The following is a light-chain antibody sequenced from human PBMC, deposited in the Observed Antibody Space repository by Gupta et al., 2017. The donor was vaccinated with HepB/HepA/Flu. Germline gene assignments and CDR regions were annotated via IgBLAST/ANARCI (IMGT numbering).Light chain of an antibody. Sequence: SYALTLPPSVSVSPVHPARITCSGDALTKQYAYWYQQKPGQAPVLLIYNDSERPSGIPERFSGSSSETTVTLTISGVQAEDEADYYCQSADSSGTSYVFGTGTKVTVL. CDR3: QSADSSGTSYV. J-gene: IGLJ1*01. CDR1: ALTKQY. V-gene: IGLV3-25*02. CDR2: NDS.